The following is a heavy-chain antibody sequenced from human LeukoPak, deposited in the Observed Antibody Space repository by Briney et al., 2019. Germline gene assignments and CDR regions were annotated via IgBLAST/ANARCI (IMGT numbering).Heavy chain of an antibody. Sequence: GGSLRLSCAASGFTFSSYGMHWVRQASGKGLEWVAFIRYDGSNKYYADSVKGRFTISRDNSKNTLYLQMNSLRAEDTAVYYCASAVGAKDFCDYWGQGTLVTVSS. D-gene: IGHD1-26*01. CDR1: GFTFSSYG. CDR3: ASAVGAKDFCDY. J-gene: IGHJ4*02. CDR2: IRYDGSNK. V-gene: IGHV3-30*02.